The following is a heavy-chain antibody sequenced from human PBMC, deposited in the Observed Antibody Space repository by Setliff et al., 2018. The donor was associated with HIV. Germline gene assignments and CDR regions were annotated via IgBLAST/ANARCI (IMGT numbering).Heavy chain of an antibody. D-gene: IGHD3-22*01. V-gene: IGHV4-34*01. CDR1: GGSFSGYY. CDR2: ITHSGSA. J-gene: IGHJ4*02. CDR3: ATFDCYDSSGFYYGGGH. Sequence: SETLSLTCAVYGGSFSGYYCWSWIRQSPGERLEWIGDITHSGSAEYSPSFRSRVTISVDTSKNQFSLKLNSVTAADTAVYYCATFDCYDSSGFYYGGGHWGQGTLVTVS.